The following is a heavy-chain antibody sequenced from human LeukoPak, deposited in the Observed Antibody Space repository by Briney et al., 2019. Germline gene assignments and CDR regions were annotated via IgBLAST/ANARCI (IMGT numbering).Heavy chain of an antibody. CDR1: GGSISSYY. D-gene: IGHD6-19*01. CDR2: IYYSGST. V-gene: IGHV4-59*01. CDR3: AGGGAVADLFDY. Sequence: SETLSLTCTVSGGSISSYYWSWIRQPPGKGLEWIGYIYYSGSTNYNPSLKSRVTISVDTSKNQFSLKLSSATAADTAVYYCAGGGAVADLFDYWGQGTLVTVSS. J-gene: IGHJ4*02.